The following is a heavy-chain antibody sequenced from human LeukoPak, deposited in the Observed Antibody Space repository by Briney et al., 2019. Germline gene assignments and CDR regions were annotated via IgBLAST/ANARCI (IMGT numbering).Heavy chain of an antibody. D-gene: IGHD3-10*01. J-gene: IGHJ4*02. CDR1: GFTFSDYY. V-gene: IGHV3-11*04. CDR2: ISGSSSTI. Sequence: PGGSLRLSCAASGFTFSDYYMSWIRQAPGKGLEWVSYISGSSSTIYYAGSVKGRFTISRDNAKNSLYLQMNSLRAEDTAVYYCAREDSYYYGSGSYPFDYWGQGTLVTVSS. CDR3: AREDSYYYGSGSYPFDY.